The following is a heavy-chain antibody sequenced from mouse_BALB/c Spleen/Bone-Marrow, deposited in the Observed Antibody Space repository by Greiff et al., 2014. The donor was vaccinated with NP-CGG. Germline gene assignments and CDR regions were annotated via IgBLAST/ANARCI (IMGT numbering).Heavy chain of an antibody. J-gene: IGHJ2*01. D-gene: IGHD1-2*01. CDR2: ISSGSSTI. Sequence: DVQLVESGGGLVQPGGSRKLSCAASGFTFSSFGMHWVRQAPEKGLEWVAYISSGSSTIYYEDTVKGRFTISRDNPKNTPFLQMTSLRSEDTAMYYCARDVPLYGAGYFDYWGQGTTLTVSS. CDR3: ARDVPLYGAGYFDY. V-gene: IGHV5-17*02. CDR1: GFTFSSFG.